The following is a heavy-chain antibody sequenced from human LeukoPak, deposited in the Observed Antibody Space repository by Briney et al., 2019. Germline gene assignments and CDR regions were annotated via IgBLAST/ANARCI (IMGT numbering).Heavy chain of an antibody. CDR3: ARDPLNYYDSSGGGDYYGMDV. J-gene: IGHJ6*02. Sequence: ASVKVSCKAAGYTFTSYFISWVRQAPGQGLEWMGWINPNSGGTNYAQKFQGRVTMTRDTSISTAYMELSRLRSDDTAVYYCARDPLNYYDSSGGGDYYGMDVWGQGTTVTVSS. CDR2: INPNSGGT. D-gene: IGHD3-22*01. CDR1: GYTFTSYF. V-gene: IGHV1-2*02.